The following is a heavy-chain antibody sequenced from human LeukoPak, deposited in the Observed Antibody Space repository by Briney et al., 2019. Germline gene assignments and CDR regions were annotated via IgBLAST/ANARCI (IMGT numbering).Heavy chain of an antibody. J-gene: IGHJ6*03. D-gene: IGHD7-27*01. CDR3: AKSGSYYYYYMDV. CDR1: GFTFSSYG. Sequence: PGGSLRLSCAASGFTFSSYGMSWVRQAPGKGLEWVSAISGSGGSTYYADSVKGRFTISRDSSKNTLYLQMNSLRAEDTAVYYCAKSGSYYYYYMDVWGKGTTVTISS. CDR2: ISGSGGST. V-gene: IGHV3-23*01.